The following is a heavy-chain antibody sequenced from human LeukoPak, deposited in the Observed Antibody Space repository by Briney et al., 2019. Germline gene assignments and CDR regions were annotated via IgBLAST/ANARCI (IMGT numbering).Heavy chain of an antibody. CDR2: INHSGST. CDR3: ARGVEAAAGTFDP. D-gene: IGHD6-13*01. Sequence: SETLSLTCAVYGGSFSGYYWSWIRQPPGKGLEWIGEINHSGSTNYNPSLKRRVTISVDTSKNQFSLKLSSVTAADTAVYYCARGVEAAAGTFDPWGQGTLVTVSS. CDR1: GGSFSGYY. V-gene: IGHV4-34*01. J-gene: IGHJ5*02.